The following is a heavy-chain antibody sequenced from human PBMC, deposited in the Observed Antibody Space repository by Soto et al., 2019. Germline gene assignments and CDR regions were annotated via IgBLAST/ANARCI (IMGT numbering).Heavy chain of an antibody. J-gene: IGHJ4*02. CDR2: IYPGDSDT. V-gene: IGHV5-51*01. D-gene: IGHD3-3*01. Sequence: PGESLKISCKGSGYSFTSYWIGWVRQMPVKGLEWMGIIYPGDSDTRYSPSFQGQVTISADKSISTAYLQWSSLKASDTAMYYCARLFSMVLYWSGNSFDYWGQGTLVTVSS. CDR3: ARLFSMVLYWSGNSFDY. CDR1: GYSFTSYW.